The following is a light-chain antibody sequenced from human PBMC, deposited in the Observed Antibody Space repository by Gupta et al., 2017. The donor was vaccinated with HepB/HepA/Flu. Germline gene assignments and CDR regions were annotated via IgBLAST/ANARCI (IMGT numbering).Light chain of an antibody. CDR1: SSDVGSYNL. CDR2: EVS. Sequence: QSALTQPASVSGSPGQSITISCTGTSSDVGSYNLVSWYQHHPGKAPKLMMYEVSKRPSGVSNRFSGSKSGNTASLTISGLQAEDEADYYCCSYAGSRTFEVFGGGTKLTVL. J-gene: IGLJ2*01. CDR3: CSYAGSRTFEV. V-gene: IGLV2-23*02.